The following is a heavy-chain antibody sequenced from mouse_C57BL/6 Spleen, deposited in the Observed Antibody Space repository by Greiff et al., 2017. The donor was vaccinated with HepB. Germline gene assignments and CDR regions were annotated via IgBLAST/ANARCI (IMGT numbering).Heavy chain of an antibody. Sequence: QVQLQQPGAELVRPGSSVKLSCKASGYTFTSYWMHWVKQRPIQGLEWIGNIDPSDSETHYNQKFKDKATLTVDKSSSTAYMQLSSLTSEDSAVYYCARRGVYDGYPWYFDVWGTGTTVTVSS. D-gene: IGHD2-3*01. V-gene: IGHV1-52*01. CDR2: IDPSDSET. J-gene: IGHJ1*03. CDR3: ARRGVYDGYPWYFDV. CDR1: GYTFTSYW.